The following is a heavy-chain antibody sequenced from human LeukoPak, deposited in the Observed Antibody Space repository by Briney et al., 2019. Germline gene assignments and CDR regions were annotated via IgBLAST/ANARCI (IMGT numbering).Heavy chain of an antibody. CDR2: MNPNSGNT. V-gene: IGHV1-8*03. Sequence: ASVKVSCKASGGTFSSYAISWVRQAPGQGLEWMGWMNPNSGNTGYAQKFQGRVTITRNTSISTAYMELSSLRAEDTAVYYCARFSGYDYYYYYMDVWGKGTTVTVSS. CDR1: GGTFSSYA. J-gene: IGHJ6*03. CDR3: ARFSGYDYYYYYMDV. D-gene: IGHD5-12*01.